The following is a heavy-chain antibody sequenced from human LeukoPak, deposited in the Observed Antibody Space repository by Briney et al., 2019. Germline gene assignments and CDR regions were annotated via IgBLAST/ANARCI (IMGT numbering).Heavy chain of an antibody. D-gene: IGHD3-10*01. CDR1: GDSVSSNSAA. CDR3: ARSPLWFGEVGAFDI. V-gene: IGHV6-1*01. J-gene: IGHJ3*02. Sequence: SQTLSLTCAISGDSVSSNSAAWNWIRQSPSRGLEWLGRAYYRSKWYNDYVVSVKSRITINPDTSKNQFSLQLNSVTPEDTAVYYCARSPLWFGEVGAFDIWGQGTMVTVSS. CDR2: AYYRSKWYN.